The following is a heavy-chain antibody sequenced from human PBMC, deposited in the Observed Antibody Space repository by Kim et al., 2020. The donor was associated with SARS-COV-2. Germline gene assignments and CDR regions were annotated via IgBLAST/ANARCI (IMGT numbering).Heavy chain of an antibody. CDR2: IYPGDSDT. CDR1: GYSFTSYW. J-gene: IGHJ6*02. CDR3: ARQRITGTTTFPPYYYYGMDV. Sequence: GESLKISCKGSGYSFTSYWIGWVRQMPGKGLEWMGIIYPGDSDTRYSPSFQGQVTISADKSISTAYLQWSSLKASDTAMYYCARQRITGTTTFPPYYYYGMDVWGQGTTVAVSS. D-gene: IGHD1-7*01. V-gene: IGHV5-51*01.